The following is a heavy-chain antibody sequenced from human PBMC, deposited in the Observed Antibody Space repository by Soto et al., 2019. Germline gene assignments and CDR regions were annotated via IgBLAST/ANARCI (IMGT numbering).Heavy chain of an antibody. D-gene: IGHD3-10*01. Sequence: EVQLVESGGGLVKPGGSLRLSCAASGFTFSDAWMNWVRQAPGKGLQWDGRIKSKAGGGAIDYAAPVKGRLTISRDAAKDTLYLQSISLKTEDTAVYYCTTDGYFGGVVVVFQFWGQGTMITVSS. J-gene: IGHJ3*01. CDR3: TTDGYFGGVVVVFQF. V-gene: IGHV3-15*07. CDR2: IKSKAGGGAI. CDR1: GFTFSDAW.